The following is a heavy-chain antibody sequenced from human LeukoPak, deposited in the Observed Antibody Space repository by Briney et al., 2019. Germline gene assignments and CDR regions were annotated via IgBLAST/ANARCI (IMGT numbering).Heavy chain of an antibody. CDR3: ARDGYYDILTGYATFQAFDI. CDR2: IYTSGST. CDR1: GGSISSYY. D-gene: IGHD3-9*01. V-gene: IGHV4-4*07. J-gene: IGHJ3*02. Sequence: SETLSLTCTVSGGSISSYYWSWIRQPAGKGLEWIGRIYTSGSTNYNPSLKSRVTMSVDTSKNQFSLKLSSVTAADTAVYYCARDGYYDILTGYATFQAFDIWGQGTMVTVSS.